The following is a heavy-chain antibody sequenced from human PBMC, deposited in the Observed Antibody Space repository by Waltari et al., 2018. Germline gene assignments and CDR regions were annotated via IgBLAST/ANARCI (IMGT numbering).Heavy chain of an antibody. CDR2: IYYSGST. Sequence: QVQLQESGPGLVKPSQTLSLTCTVSGGSIRSGAYSWTWIRQPPGKGLEWIGYIYYSGSTYYNPSLKSRVTISVDTSKNQFSLKLSSVTAADTAVYYCARDVTLESAFDIWGQGTMVTVSS. CDR3: ARDVTLESAFDI. D-gene: IGHD4-4*01. J-gene: IGHJ3*02. V-gene: IGHV4-30-4*08. CDR1: GGSIRSGAYS.